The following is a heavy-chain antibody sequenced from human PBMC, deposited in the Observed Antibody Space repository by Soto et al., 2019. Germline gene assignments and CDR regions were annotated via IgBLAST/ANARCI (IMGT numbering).Heavy chain of an antibody. D-gene: IGHD3-3*01. CDR1: GGSISSYY. CDR3: ASTRYYDFWSGYYNWFDP. CDR2: IYYSGST. V-gene: IGHV4-59*01. Sequence: PSETLFLTCTVSGGSISSYYWSWIRQPPGKGLEWIGYIYYSGSTNYNPSLKSRVTISVDTSKNQFSLKLSSVTAADTAVYYCASTRYYDFWSGYYNWFDPWGQGTLVTVSS. J-gene: IGHJ5*02.